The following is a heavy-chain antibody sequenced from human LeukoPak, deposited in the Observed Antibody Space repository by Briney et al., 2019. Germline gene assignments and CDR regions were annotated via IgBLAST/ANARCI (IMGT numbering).Heavy chain of an antibody. D-gene: IGHD6-13*01. V-gene: IGHV3-30*04. CDR3: ARVGRSGQLAGGDYYYYMDV. CDR2: ISYDGSNK. J-gene: IGHJ6*03. Sequence: GGSLRLSCAASGFTFSSFAMHWVRQAPGKGLEWVAVISYDGSNKYYADSVKGRFTISRDNSKNTLYLQMHSLRAEDTAVYYCARVGRSGQLAGGDYYYYMDVWGKGTTVTVSS. CDR1: GFTFSSFA.